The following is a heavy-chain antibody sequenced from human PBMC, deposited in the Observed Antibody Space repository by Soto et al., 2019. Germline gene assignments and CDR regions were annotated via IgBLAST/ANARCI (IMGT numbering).Heavy chain of an antibody. CDR1: GYTFTAYH. V-gene: IGHV1-2*02. J-gene: IGHJ6*02. D-gene: IGHD1-26*01. CDR3: ARDYSGHGMDV. CDR2: INPNSGGA. Sequence: ASVKVSCKTSGYTFTAYHIHWVRQAPGQGLERMGWINPNSGGANYAQKFEGRVTMTRDTSISTVYMELSRLGSDDTALYYCARDYSGHGMDVWGQGTTVTVSS.